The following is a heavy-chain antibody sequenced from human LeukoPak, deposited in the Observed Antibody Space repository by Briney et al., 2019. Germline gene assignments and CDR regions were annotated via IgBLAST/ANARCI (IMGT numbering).Heavy chain of an antibody. CDR3: AKALAGLLRFDAFDI. J-gene: IGHJ3*02. V-gene: IGHV3-23*01. D-gene: IGHD2-15*01. Sequence: PGGSLRLSCAASGFTFSSYEMNWVRQAPGKGLEWVSAISGSGGSTYYADSVKGRFTISRDNSKNTLYLQMNSLRAEDTAVYYCAKALAGLLRFDAFDIWGQGTMVTVSS. CDR2: ISGSGGST. CDR1: GFTFSSYE.